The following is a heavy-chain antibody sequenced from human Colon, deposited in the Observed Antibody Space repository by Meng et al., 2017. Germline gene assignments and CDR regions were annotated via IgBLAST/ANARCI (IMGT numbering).Heavy chain of an antibody. CDR2: VNTDGTST. Sequence: GESLKISCAAPGLTFSNYWFHWVRQVPGMGLEWVSRVNTDGTSTVYADSVKGRFTISRENANNAVYLQMNNLGVEDTAVYYCASWAGGSGSYAVFDYWGQGTLVTVSS. D-gene: IGHD3-10*01. V-gene: IGHV3-74*01. J-gene: IGHJ4*02. CDR1: GLTFSNYW. CDR3: ASWAGGSGSYAVFDY.